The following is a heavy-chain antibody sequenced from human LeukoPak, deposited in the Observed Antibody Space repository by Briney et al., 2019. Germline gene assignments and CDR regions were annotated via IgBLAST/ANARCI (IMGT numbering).Heavy chain of an antibody. CDR1: GFTFSSYA. CDR2: MSYDGSNK. V-gene: IGHV3-30-3*01. CDR3: AREVLPFRLGAFDI. D-gene: IGHD2-2*01. J-gene: IGHJ3*02. Sequence: PGRSLRLSCAASGFTFSSYAMHWVRQAPGKGLEWVAVMSYDGSNKYYADSVKGRFTVSRDNSKNTFYLQMTSLGAEDTAVYYCAREVLPFRLGAFDIWGQGTMVTVSS.